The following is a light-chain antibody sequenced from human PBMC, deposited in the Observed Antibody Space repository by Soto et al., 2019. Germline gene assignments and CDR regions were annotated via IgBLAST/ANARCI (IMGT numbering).Light chain of an antibody. Sequence: QSALTQPASVSGSPGQSITISCTGTSSDVGGYNYVSWFQHHPGKVPKLMIYDVSHRPSGVSDPFSGSKSGTTASLTISGLEAEDEADYYCCSITNSYTWVFGGGTKLTVL. CDR1: SSDVGGYNY. V-gene: IGLV2-14*03. CDR2: DVS. CDR3: CSITNSYTWV. J-gene: IGLJ3*02.